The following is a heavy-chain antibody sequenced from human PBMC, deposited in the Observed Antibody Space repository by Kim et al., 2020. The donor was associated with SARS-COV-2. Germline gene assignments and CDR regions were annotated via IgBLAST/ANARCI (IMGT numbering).Heavy chain of an antibody. J-gene: IGHJ4*02. D-gene: IGHD3-10*01. V-gene: IGHV4-34*01. CDR2: INHSGST. CDR3: ARGQSPDQYGSGSPPTIDY. Sequence: SETLSLTCAVYGGSFSGYYWSWIRQPPGKGLEWIGEINHSGSTNYNPSLKSRVTISVDTSKNQFSLKLSSVTAADTAVYYCARGQSPDQYGSGSPPTIDYWGQGTLVTVSS. CDR1: GGSFSGYY.